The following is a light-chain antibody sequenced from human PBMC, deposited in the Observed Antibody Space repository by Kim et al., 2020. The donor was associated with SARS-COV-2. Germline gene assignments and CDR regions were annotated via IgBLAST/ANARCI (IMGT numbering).Light chain of an antibody. Sequence: SYELTHPPSVSVSPGQTASITCSGDKLGDKYACWYQQKPGQSPVLVIYQDSKRPSGIPERFSGSNSGNTATLTISGTQAMDEADYYCQAWDSSTYYVFGTGTKVTVL. V-gene: IGLV3-1*01. J-gene: IGLJ1*01. CDR1: KLGDKY. CDR3: QAWDSSTYYV. CDR2: QDS.